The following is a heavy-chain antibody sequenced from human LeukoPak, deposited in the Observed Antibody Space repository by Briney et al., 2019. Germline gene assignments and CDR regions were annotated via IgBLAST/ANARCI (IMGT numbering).Heavy chain of an antibody. D-gene: IGHD4-17*01. CDR1: GYTFTDYY. J-gene: IGHJ4*02. V-gene: IGHV1-2*02. Sequence: GASVKVSCKASGYTFTDYYIHWVRQAPGQGLEWMGWINPNSGGTNYAQKFQGRVTITRDTSISTAYMELSRLRSDDTAVYYCASEWLYGDYGTFNYWGQGTLVTVSS. CDR3: ASEWLYGDYGTFNY. CDR2: INPNSGGT.